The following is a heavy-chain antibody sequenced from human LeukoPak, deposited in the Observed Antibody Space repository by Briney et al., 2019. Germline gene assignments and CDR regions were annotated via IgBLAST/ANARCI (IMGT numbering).Heavy chain of an antibody. J-gene: IGHJ4*02. V-gene: IGHV4-30-4*02. CDR3: ARGGGIVVVPAASFDY. CDR1: GGSISSGDYY. D-gene: IGHD2-2*01. CDR2: IYYSGST. Sequence: SETLSLTCTVSGGSISSGDYYWSWIRQPPGKGLEWIGYIYYSGSTYYNPSLKSRVTISVDTSKNQFSLKLSSVTAADTAVYYCARGGGIVVVPAASFDYWGQGTLVTVSS.